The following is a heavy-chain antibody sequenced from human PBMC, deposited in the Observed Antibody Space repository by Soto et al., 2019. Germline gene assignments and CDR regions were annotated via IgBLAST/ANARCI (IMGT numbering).Heavy chain of an antibody. CDR3: ARVGLSAADFDY. CDR2: IGGTSNVI. Sequence: LRLSCEASGFIFSANYMTWIRQAPGKGLEWVSYIGGTSNVIYYADSVKGRFTISRDNAKNSLYLQMNSLGAEDTAVYYCARVGLSAADFDYWGQGALVTVSS. D-gene: IGHD6-25*01. J-gene: IGHJ4*02. CDR1: GFIFSANY. V-gene: IGHV3-11*01.